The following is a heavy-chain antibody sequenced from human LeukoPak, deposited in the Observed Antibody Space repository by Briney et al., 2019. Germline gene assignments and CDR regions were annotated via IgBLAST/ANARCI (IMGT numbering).Heavy chain of an antibody. J-gene: IGHJ4*02. CDR1: GSRFTSYW. V-gene: IGHV5-51*01. CDR3: ARLYDSDSYYFNY. Sequence: GASLQISCKGSGSRFTSYWIAWARQMPGKGLEWMRIIYPADSDTRYSPSFQGQVTISADKSISTAYLQWSSLKASDTAMYYCARLYDSDSYYFNYWGQGTLVTVSS. CDR2: IYPADSDT. D-gene: IGHD3-22*01.